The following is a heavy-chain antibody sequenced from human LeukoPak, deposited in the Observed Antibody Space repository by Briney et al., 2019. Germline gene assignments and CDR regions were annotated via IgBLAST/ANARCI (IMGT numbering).Heavy chain of an antibody. CDR2: VSHDGSRK. CDR1: GFTFSTYG. Sequence: GGSLRLSCAASGFTFSTYGINWVRQAPGKGLGWVAVVSHDGSRKYYADSVKGRFTISRDNSKNTLYLQLNSLRVEDTAVYYCAKDSLGYCSSTSCLVPFDYWGQGTLVTVSS. D-gene: IGHD2-2*01. CDR3: AKDSLGYCSSTSCLVPFDY. V-gene: IGHV3-30*18. J-gene: IGHJ4*02.